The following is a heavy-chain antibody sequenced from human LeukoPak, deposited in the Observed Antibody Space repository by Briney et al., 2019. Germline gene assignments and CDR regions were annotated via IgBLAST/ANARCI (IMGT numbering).Heavy chain of an antibody. CDR3: ARTLSGAGRGLFGY. J-gene: IGHJ4*02. CDR1: GFTFSSYW. CDR2: IKQDGSEK. D-gene: IGHD1-26*01. Sequence: PGGSLRLSCAASGFTFSSYWMSWVRPAPGKGLEWVANIKQDGSEKYYVDSVKGRFTISRDNAKNSLYLQMNSLRAEDTAVYYCARTLSGAGRGLFGYWGQGTLVTVSS. V-gene: IGHV3-7*01.